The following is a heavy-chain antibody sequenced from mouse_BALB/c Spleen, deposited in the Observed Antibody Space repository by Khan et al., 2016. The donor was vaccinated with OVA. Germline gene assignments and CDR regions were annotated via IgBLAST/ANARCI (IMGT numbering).Heavy chain of an antibody. CDR1: GFSLSRYS. CDR2: MWIGGST. J-gene: IGHJ1*01. D-gene: IGHD3-3*01. V-gene: IGHV2-6-4*01. Sequence: QVQLKESGPDLVAPSQSLSITCTVSGFSLSRYSVHWVRQPPGKGLEWLGIMWIGGSTDYNSALKSRLSISKDNSKSQVFLKMNSLQTDDTAMYYCARNRDGGSYWYFDVWGAGTTVTVSS. CDR3: ARNRDGGSYWYFDV.